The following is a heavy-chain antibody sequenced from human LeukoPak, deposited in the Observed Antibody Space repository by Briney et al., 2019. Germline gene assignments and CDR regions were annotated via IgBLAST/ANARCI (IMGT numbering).Heavy chain of an antibody. CDR3: VRMAEAAVVTPWAHFDY. Sequence: GGSLRLSCEASGFGFSDYSMNWVRQTPGKGLEWISYISSRSSTSSPTNTIYYADSVKGRFTISRDNAKNSLYLQMNSLRDEDMAVYYRVRMAEAAVVTPWAHFDYWGQGTLVTVSS. J-gene: IGHJ4*02. CDR1: GFGFSDYS. CDR2: ISSRSSTSSPTNTI. D-gene: IGHD4-23*01. V-gene: IGHV3-48*02.